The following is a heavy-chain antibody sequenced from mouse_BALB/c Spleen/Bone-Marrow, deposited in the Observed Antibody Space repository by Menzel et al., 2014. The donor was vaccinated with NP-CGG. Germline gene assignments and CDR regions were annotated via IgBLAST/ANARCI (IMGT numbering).Heavy chain of an antibody. CDR2: IAPGTGTT. CDR1: GYTFTSFW. V-gene: IGHV1S41*01. Sequence: DLVKPGASVKLSCKASGYTFTSFWINWIKQRPGQGLEWIGRIAPGTGTTYYNEMFKGKATLTVDTSSSTAYIQLSSLSSEGSAVYFCARYDYAMDYWGQGTSVTVSS. D-gene: IGHD2-3*01. J-gene: IGHJ4*01. CDR3: ARYDYAMDY.